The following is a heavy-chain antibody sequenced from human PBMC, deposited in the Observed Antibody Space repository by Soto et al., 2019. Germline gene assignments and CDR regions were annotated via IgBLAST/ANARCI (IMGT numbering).Heavy chain of an antibody. CDR3: ARGSCWSGDAFDI. J-gene: IGHJ3*02. D-gene: IGHD6-19*01. CDR2: ISGSGGST. Sequence: EVQLLESGGGLVQPGGSLRLSCAASGFTFSIYAMSWVRQAPGKGLEWVSGISGSGGSTYYADSVKGRFTISRGNSKNTLYLQMNSLRAEDTAVYYCARGSCWSGDAFDIWGQGTMVTVSS. CDR1: GFTFSIYA. V-gene: IGHV3-23*01.